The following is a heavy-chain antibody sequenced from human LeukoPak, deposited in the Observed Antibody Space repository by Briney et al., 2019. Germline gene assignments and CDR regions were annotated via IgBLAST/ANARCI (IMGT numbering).Heavy chain of an antibody. CDR3: ARANIAVAAPFDY. D-gene: IGHD6-19*01. CDR1: GYSFTSYW. J-gene: IGHJ4*02. Sequence: GESLKISXKGSGYSFTSYWIGWVRQMPGKGLEWMGIIYPGDSDTRYSPSFQGQVTISADKSISTAYLQWSSLKASDTAMYYCARANIAVAAPFDYWGQGTLVTVSS. V-gene: IGHV5-51*01. CDR2: IYPGDSDT.